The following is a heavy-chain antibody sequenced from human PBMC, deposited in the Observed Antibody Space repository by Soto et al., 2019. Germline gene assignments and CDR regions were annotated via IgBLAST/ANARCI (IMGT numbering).Heavy chain of an antibody. CDR2: IYYSGST. J-gene: IGHJ3*02. CDR1: GGSISSGDYY. CDR3: ARGRYYDSGGYLATSDAFDI. D-gene: IGHD3-22*01. Sequence: QVQLQESGPGLVKPSQTLSLTCTVSGGSISSGDYYWSWIRQPPGKGLEWIGYIYYSGSTYYNPSLKSRVTISVDTSKNQFSLKLSSVTAADTAVYYCARGRYYDSGGYLATSDAFDIWGQGTMVTVSS. V-gene: IGHV4-30-4*01.